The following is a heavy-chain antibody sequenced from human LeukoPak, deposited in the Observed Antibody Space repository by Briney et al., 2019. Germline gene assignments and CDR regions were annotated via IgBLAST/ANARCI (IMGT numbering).Heavy chain of an antibody. CDR1: GGSIISSSYN. D-gene: IGHD3-9*01. CDR2: IYHSGTT. J-gene: IGHJ5*02. V-gene: IGHV4-39*01. CDR3: ARLPTGYPNWFDP. Sequence: SETLSLTCAVSGGSIISSSYNWGWIRQPPGKGLEWIGTIYHSGTTYYNPSLKSRVAISVDTSKNQFFLKLSSVTAADTAVYYCARLPTGYPNWFDPWGQGSLVTVSS.